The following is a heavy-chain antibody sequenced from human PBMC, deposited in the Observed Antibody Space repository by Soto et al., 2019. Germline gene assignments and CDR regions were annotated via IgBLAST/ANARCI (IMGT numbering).Heavy chain of an antibody. CDR2: IYYSGST. CDR1: GGSISSGGYY. D-gene: IGHD6-19*01. Sequence: PSETLYLTCTVSGGSISSGGYYWSLIRQHPGKGLEWIGYIYYSGSTYYNPSLKSRVTISVDTSKNQFSLKLSSVTAADTAVYYCARDSGWYSGEYNLFDPWGQGTLVTVSS. V-gene: IGHV4-31*03. CDR3: ARDSGWYSGEYNLFDP. J-gene: IGHJ5*02.